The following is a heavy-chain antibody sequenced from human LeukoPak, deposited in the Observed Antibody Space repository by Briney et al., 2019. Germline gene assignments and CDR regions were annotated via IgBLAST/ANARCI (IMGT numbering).Heavy chain of an antibody. CDR2: IYYSGST. CDR3: ARGGVYRAFDI. Sequence: SETLSLTCTVSGGSISSYYWSWLRQPPGKGLEWIGYIYYSGSTNYNPSLKSRVTISVATSKNQFSLKLSSVTAADTAVYYCARGGVYRAFDIWGQGTMVTVSS. J-gene: IGHJ3*02. CDR1: GGSISSYY. V-gene: IGHV4-59*01. D-gene: IGHD1-26*01.